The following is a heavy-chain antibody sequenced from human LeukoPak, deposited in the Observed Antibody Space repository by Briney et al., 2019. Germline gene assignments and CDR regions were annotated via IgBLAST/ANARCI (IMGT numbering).Heavy chain of an antibody. V-gene: IGHV4-31*03. D-gene: IGHD5-12*01. CDR1: GGSISSGGYY. Sequence: PSETLSLTCTVSGGSISSGGYYWSWIRQHPGKGLEWIGYIYYSGSTYYNPSLKSRVTISVDTSKNQFSLKLSSVTAADTAVYYCARDLMGDLMEYSGYPLNNWYFDFWGRGTLVTVSS. CDR2: IYYSGST. J-gene: IGHJ2*01. CDR3: ARDLMGDLMEYSGYPLNNWYFDF.